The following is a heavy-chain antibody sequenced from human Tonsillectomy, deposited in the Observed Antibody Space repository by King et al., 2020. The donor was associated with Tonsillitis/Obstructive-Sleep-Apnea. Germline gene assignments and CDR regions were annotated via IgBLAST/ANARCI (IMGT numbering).Heavy chain of an antibody. D-gene: IGHD2-2*01. CDR3: AKGPEPPDYHPGMDV. CDR2: LSGSGGST. CDR1: GFTFSSYA. J-gene: IGHJ6*04. Sequence: VQLVESGGGLVQPGGSLRLSCAASGFTFSSYAMSWVRQATGKGLEWVSALSGSGGSTYYADSVKGRCTISRDNSKNTLYLQMNSQRAEDTDVYYCAKGPEPPDYHPGMDVWGTGTPVTVSS. V-gene: IGHV3-23*04.